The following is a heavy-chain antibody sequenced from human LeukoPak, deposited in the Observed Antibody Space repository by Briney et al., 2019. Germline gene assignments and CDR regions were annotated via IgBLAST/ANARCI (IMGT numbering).Heavy chain of an antibody. V-gene: IGHV4-34*01. J-gene: IGHJ4*02. Sequence: PSETLSLTCAVYGGSFSGYYWSWIRQPPGEGLEWIGEINHSGSTNYNPSLKSRVTISVDTSKNQFSLKLSSVTAADTAVYYCARGCSSTSCYWGRGDYWGQETLVTVSS. CDR2: INHSGST. D-gene: IGHD2-2*01. CDR3: ARGCSSTSCYWGRGDY. CDR1: GGSFSGYY.